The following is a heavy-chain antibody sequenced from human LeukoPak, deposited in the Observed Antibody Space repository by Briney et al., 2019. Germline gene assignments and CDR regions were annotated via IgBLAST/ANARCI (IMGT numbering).Heavy chain of an antibody. V-gene: IGHV1-18*01. D-gene: IGHD2-2*01. CDR1: GYTFTSYG. CDR2: ISAYNGNT. Sequence: ASVKVCFTASGYTFTSYGISWVRQAPGQGLEWMGWISAYNGNTNYAQKLQGRVTMTTDTSTSTAYMELRSLRSDDTAVYYCGRLEGADEYQLLIWGQGTLVTVSS. CDR3: GRLEGADEYQLLI. J-gene: IGHJ4*02.